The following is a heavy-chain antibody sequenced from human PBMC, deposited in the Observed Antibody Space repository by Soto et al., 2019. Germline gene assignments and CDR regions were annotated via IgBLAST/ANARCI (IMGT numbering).Heavy chain of an antibody. CDR1: GFTFTNYT. CDR3: ATSSLYYYDSSAYSLDY. V-gene: IGHV3-30-3*01. D-gene: IGHD3-22*01. CDR2: ISYDGSDK. J-gene: IGHJ4*01. Sequence: HPGGSLRLSCAASGFTFTNYTMHWVRQAPGKGLEWGAFISYDGSDKYYADSVKGRFTISRDNSKKTVYLQMNSLRAEDTAVYYCATSSLYYYDSSAYSLDYWGRGILVTVSS.